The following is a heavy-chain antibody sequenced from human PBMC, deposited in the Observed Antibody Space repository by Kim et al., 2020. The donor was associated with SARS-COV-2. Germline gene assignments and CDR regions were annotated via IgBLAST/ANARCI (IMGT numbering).Heavy chain of an antibody. Sequence: SPKSRVTISVDTSKNQFSRKLSSVTAADTAVYYCARGRITIFGVVTEFDYWGQGTLVTVSS. J-gene: IGHJ4*02. D-gene: IGHD3-3*01. CDR3: ARGRITIFGVVTEFDY. V-gene: IGHV4-31*02.